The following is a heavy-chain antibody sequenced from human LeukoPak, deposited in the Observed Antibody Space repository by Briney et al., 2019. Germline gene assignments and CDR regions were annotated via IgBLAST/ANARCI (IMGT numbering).Heavy chain of an antibody. J-gene: IGHJ4*02. CDR2: IIPIFGTA. V-gene: IGHV1-69*05. Sequence: GASVKVSCKASGGTFSSYAISWVRQAPGQGLEWMGGIIPIFGTANYAQKFPGSVKITTDEPTSTAYMQLSSLRSEDTAVYYCARARGDFVPDYWGQGTLVTVSS. D-gene: IGHD3-10*01. CDR1: GGTFSSYA. CDR3: ARARGDFVPDY.